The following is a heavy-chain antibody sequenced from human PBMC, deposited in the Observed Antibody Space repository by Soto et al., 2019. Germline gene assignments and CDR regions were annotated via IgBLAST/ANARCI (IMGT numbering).Heavy chain of an antibody. D-gene: IGHD2-21*02. Sequence: PGGSLRLSCAASGFTFSSYAMSWVRQAPGKGLEWGSAISGSGGSTYYADSVKGRFTISRDNSKNTLYLQMNSLRAEDTAVYYCAKDLSGNSNNWFDPWGQGTLVTVSS. CDR1: GFTFSSYA. J-gene: IGHJ5*02. CDR3: AKDLSGNSNNWFDP. V-gene: IGHV3-23*01. CDR2: ISGSGGST.